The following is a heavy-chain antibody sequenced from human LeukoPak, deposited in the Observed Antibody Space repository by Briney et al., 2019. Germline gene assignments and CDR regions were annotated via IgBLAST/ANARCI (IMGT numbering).Heavy chain of an antibody. CDR2: INHSGST. J-gene: IGHJ4*02. V-gene: IGHV4-34*01. Sequence: PSETLSLTCAVYGGSFSVYYWSWIRQPPGKGLEWIGEINHSGSTNYNPSLKSRVTISVDTSKNQFSLKLSSVTAADTAVYYCARGGPTYYYDSSGYYLSFWGQGTLVTVSS. CDR3: ARGGPTYYYDSSGYYLSF. D-gene: IGHD3-22*01. CDR1: GGSFSVYY.